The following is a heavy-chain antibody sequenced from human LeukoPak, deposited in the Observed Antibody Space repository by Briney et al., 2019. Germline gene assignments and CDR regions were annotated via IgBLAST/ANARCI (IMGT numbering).Heavy chain of an antibody. CDR1: GFTFSSYA. CDR2: ISGSGGST. Sequence: GASLRLSCAASGFTFSSYAMSWVRQAPGKGLEWVSAISGSGGSTYSADSVKGRFTISRDNSKNTLYLQMNSLRAEDTAVYYCAKDLGGYECSGYYYLGYFDYWGRGTRVTVSS. V-gene: IGHV3-23*01. J-gene: IGHJ4*02. D-gene: IGHD3-22*01. CDR3: AKDLGGYECSGYYYLGYFDY.